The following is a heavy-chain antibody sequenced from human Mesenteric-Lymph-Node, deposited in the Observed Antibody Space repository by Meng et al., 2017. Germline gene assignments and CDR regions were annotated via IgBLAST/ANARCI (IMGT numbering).Heavy chain of an antibody. CDR3: ARDVDIRLRYVYYDAFDM. V-gene: IGHV6-1*01. CDR2: TYYRTKWYY. CDR1: GDSVSNKIVA. J-gene: IGHJ3*02. Sequence: SETLSLTCSISGDSVSNKIVAYNWIRQSPSRGLEWLGRTYYRTKWYYDYAESVKSRITINPDTSKNQFSLQLNSVTPEDTAIYYCARDVDIRLRYVYYDAFDMWGQGTMVTVSS. D-gene: IGHD2-21*01.